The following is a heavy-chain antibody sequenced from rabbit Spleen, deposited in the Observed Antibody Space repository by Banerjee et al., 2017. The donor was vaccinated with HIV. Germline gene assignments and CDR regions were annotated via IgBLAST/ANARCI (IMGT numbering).Heavy chain of an antibody. V-gene: IGHV1S40*01. CDR1: GFDLSSSYY. Sequence: QSLEESGGGLVQPEGSLALTCKASGFDLSSSYYMCWVRQAPGKGLECIACIYAGSSGSTYYANWAKGRFTISKASSTTVTLQMTSLTVADTATYFCARGSATMTMVITGYYLNLWGPGTLVT. D-gene: IGHD2-1*01. J-gene: IGHJ4*01. CDR2: IYAGSSGST. CDR3: ARGSATMTMVITGYYLNL.